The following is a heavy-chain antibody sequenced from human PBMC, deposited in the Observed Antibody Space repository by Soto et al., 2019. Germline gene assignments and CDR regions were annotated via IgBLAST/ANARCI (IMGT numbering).Heavy chain of an antibody. J-gene: IGHJ6*02. Sequence: QVQLVQSGAEVKKPGASVKVSCKASGYTFTSYGISWVRQAPGHGLEWMGWISAYNGNTNYAQKLQGRVTMTTDTSTSTAYMELRSLRSDDTAVYYCARQQLIAAAGHYYYYGMDVWGQGTTVTVSS. D-gene: IGHD6-13*01. CDR2: ISAYNGNT. V-gene: IGHV1-18*04. CDR1: GYTFTSYG. CDR3: ARQQLIAAAGHYYYYGMDV.